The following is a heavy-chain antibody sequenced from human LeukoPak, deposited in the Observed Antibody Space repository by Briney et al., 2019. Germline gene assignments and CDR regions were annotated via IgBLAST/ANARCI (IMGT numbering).Heavy chain of an antibody. D-gene: IGHD3-22*01. CDR2: ISAYTGNT. J-gene: IGHJ4*02. CDR1: GYTFSSYA. V-gene: IGHV1-18*01. Sequence: ASVKVSCKASGYTFSSYAMSWVRQAPGQGLEWMGWISAYTGNTNYAQNLQGRVTMTTDTSTNTAYMELRSLRSDDTAVYYCARGKKDYYDYGYWGQGTLVTVSS. CDR3: ARGKKDYYDYGY.